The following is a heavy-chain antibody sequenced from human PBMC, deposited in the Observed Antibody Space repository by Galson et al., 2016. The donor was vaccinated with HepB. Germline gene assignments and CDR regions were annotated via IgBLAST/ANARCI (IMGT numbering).Heavy chain of an antibody. Sequence: SVKVSCKASGYTFTTYAMHWVRQAPGQSLEWMGWINAGSGYTKYSQKFQGRVTITRDTSASTAYMELSSLRSEDTAVYYCARDGRWLVEGNWSDPWGQGTLVTVSS. CDR1: GYTFTTYA. V-gene: IGHV1-3*01. J-gene: IGHJ5*02. D-gene: IGHD6-19*01. CDR2: INAGSGYT. CDR3: ARDGRWLVEGNWSDP.